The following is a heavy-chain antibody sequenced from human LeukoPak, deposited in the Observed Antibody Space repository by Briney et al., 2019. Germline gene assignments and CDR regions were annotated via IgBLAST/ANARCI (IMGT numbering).Heavy chain of an antibody. Sequence: SETLSLTCAVYGGSFSGYYWSWIRQPPGKGLEWIGSIYYSGSTYYNPSLKSRVTISVDTSKNQFSLKLSSVTAADTAVYYCARQGQTRASIAARLDAEHWFDPWGQGTLVTVSS. CDR2: IYYSGST. CDR1: GGSFSGYY. D-gene: IGHD6-6*01. V-gene: IGHV4-34*01. CDR3: ARQGQTRASIAARLDAEHWFDP. J-gene: IGHJ5*02.